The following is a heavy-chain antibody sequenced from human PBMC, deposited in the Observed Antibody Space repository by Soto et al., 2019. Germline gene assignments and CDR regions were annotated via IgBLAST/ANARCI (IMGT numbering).Heavy chain of an antibody. J-gene: IGHJ4*02. Sequence: QVQLQESGPGLAKPSGTLSLTCAVSGGSISTSNWWNWVRQPPGKGLEWIGEIYHSGNSHYNPSLKSRVTISIDKSKNQFSLNLSSLTAADTAVYYCARAECNSGWCPIDYWGQGTLVTVSS. V-gene: IGHV4-4*02. D-gene: IGHD6-19*01. CDR3: ARAECNSGWCPIDY. CDR1: GGSISTSNW. CDR2: IYHSGNS.